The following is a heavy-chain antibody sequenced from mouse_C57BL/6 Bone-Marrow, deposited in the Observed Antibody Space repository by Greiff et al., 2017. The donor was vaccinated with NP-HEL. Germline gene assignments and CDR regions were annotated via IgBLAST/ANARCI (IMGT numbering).Heavy chain of an antibody. V-gene: IGHV1-76*01. CDR2: IYPGSGNT. D-gene: IGHD1-1*01. CDR3: ASGSGNYLDY. Sequence: VQVVESGAELVRPGASVKLSCKASGYTFTDYYINWVKQRPGQGLEWIARIYPGSGNTYYNEKFKGKATLTAEKSSSTAYMQLSSLTSEDSAVYFCASGSGNYLDYWGQGTTLTVSS. J-gene: IGHJ2*01. CDR1: GYTFTDYY.